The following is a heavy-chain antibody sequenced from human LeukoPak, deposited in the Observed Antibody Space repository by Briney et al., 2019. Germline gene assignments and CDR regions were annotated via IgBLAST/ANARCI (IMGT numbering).Heavy chain of an antibody. V-gene: IGHV1-46*01. J-gene: IGHJ6*02. CDR1: GYTFTSYF. D-gene: IGHD1-7*01. Sequence: VASVKVSCKASGYTFTSYFMHWVRQAPGQGLEWMGIINPSGGSTSYAQKFQGRVTMTRATSTSTVYMELSSLRSEDMAVYYCARVELNYGMDVWGQGTTVTVSS. CDR3: ARVELNYGMDV. CDR2: INPSGGST.